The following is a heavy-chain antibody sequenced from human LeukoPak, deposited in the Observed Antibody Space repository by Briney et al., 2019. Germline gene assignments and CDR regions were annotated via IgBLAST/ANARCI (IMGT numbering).Heavy chain of an antibody. D-gene: IGHD2-2*01. Sequence: GGSLRLSCAASGFTFSSYAMSWVRQAPGKGLEWVSAISGSGGSTYYADSVKGRFTISRDNSKNTLYLQMNSLRAEDTALYYCAKGGYCSSTSCPPDYWGRGTLVTVSS. V-gene: IGHV3-23*01. CDR2: ISGSGGST. CDR1: GFTFSSYA. CDR3: AKGGYCSSTSCPPDY. J-gene: IGHJ4*02.